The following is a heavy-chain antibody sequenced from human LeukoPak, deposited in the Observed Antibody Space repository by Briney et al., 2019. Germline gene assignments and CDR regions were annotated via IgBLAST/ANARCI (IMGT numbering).Heavy chain of an antibody. CDR2: IYYSGST. J-gene: IGHJ4*02. Sequence: PSETLSLTCTVSGGSISSYYWSWIRQPPGKGLEWIGYIYYSGSTNYNPSLKSRVTISVDTSKNQFSLKLSSVTAADTAVYYCASAHYNWNSLSFDYWGQGTLVTVSS. D-gene: IGHD1-7*01. CDR1: GGSISSYY. V-gene: IGHV4-59*01. CDR3: ASAHYNWNSLSFDY.